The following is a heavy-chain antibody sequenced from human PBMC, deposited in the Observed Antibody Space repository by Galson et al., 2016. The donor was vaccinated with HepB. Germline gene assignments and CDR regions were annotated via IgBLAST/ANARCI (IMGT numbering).Heavy chain of an antibody. Sequence: SVKVSCKASGYTFSDYGINWVRQAPGVGLEWMGGIIPIPGSANYAQKFQGRVTITADKSTSTAYMVLSSLRSEDTAVYYCARDRGPPGIAAADALDIWGQGTVVTVSS. CDR3: ARDRGPPGIAAADALDI. CDR1: GYTFSDYG. V-gene: IGHV1-69*10. CDR2: IIPIPGSA. D-gene: IGHD6-13*01. J-gene: IGHJ3*02.